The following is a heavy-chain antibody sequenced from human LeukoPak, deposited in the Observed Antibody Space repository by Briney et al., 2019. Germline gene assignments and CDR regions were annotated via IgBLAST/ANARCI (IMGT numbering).Heavy chain of an antibody. CDR3: ARGGDTSGYYGY. Sequence: ASVKVSCKASGYTFTNYGISWVRQAPGQGLEWMAWISPYNGNTFYAQNLQGRVTLTTDTSTSTAYMELSSLRSDDTAVYDCARGGDTSGYYGYWGQGTLVTVSS. CDR1: GYTFTNYG. J-gene: IGHJ4*02. V-gene: IGHV1-18*01. D-gene: IGHD3-22*01. CDR2: ISPYNGNT.